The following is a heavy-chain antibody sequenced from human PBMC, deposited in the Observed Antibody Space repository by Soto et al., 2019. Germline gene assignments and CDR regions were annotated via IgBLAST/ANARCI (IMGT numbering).Heavy chain of an antibody. CDR3: ARAYSSGWYIDY. Sequence: SETLSLTCAVYGGSFSGYYWSWIRQPPGKGLEWIGEINHSGSTNYNPSLKSRVTISVDTSKNQFSLKLSSVTAADTAVYYCARAYSSGWYIDYWGQGTLVTVPQ. CDR2: INHSGST. CDR1: GGSFSGYY. V-gene: IGHV4-34*01. D-gene: IGHD6-19*01. J-gene: IGHJ4*02.